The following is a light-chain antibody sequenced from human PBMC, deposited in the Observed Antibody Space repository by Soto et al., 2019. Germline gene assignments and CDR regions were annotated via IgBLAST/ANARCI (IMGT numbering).Light chain of an antibody. CDR3: QQYNRDWT. CDR1: QSISIW. J-gene: IGKJ1*01. CDR2: KAS. V-gene: IGKV1-5*03. Sequence: DIQMTQSPSTLSASVGDRVTITCRASQSISIWLAWYQHKPGKAPKLLIYKASSLESGVPSRFSGSGSGTEFTLTISSLQPDDFATYYCQQYNRDWTFGQGTKVEIK.